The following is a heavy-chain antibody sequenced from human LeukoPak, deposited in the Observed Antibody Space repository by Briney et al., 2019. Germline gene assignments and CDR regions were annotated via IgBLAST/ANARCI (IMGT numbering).Heavy chain of an antibody. CDR1: GFTFRNYV. Sequence: GGSLRLSCAASGFTFRNYVIHWVRQAPGKGLEWVAVTSSDLNVKLYADSVKGRFTISRDNAKNSLYLQMNSLRAEDTAVYYCARVSYDILTGYSYIDYWGQGTLVTVSS. D-gene: IGHD3-9*01. CDR2: TSSDLNVK. V-gene: IGHV3-30-3*01. J-gene: IGHJ4*02. CDR3: ARVSYDILTGYSYIDY.